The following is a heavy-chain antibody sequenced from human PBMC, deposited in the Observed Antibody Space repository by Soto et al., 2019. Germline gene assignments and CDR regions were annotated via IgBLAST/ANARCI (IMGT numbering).Heavy chain of an antibody. D-gene: IGHD2-15*01. CDR1: GYTFTSYD. V-gene: IGHV1-8*01. Sequence: ASVKVSCKASGYTFTSYDINWVRQATGQGLEWMGWMNPNSGNTGYAQKFQGRVTMTRNTSISTAYMELSSLRSEDTAVYYCALREAYCSGGSCPFDYWGQGTLDTVSS. J-gene: IGHJ4*02. CDR2: MNPNSGNT. CDR3: ALREAYCSGGSCPFDY.